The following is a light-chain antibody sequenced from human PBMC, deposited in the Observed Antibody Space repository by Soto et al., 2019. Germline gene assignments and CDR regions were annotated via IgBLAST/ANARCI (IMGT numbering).Light chain of an antibody. CDR2: LGS. CDR1: QSLLPSNGYNY. Sequence: IVMSHPPLSLPLTPGEPPSISCRSSQSLLPSNGYNYLDWYLXKQGQAPQLXIYLGSKRASGVPDRFSGSGSGTDFTMTISRVQAEDFGVYYCMQCTNWPLTFGQGTRLDIK. CDR3: MQCTNWPLT. J-gene: IGKJ5*01. V-gene: IGKV2-28*01.